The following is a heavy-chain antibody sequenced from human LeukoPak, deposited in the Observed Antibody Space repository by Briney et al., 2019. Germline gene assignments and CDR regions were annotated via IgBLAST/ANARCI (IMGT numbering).Heavy chain of an antibody. D-gene: IGHD4-17*01. CDR1: GYTFTSYY. CDR3: KRGGRDYGDTRFDP. J-gene: IGHJ5*02. CDR2: INPSGGRT. Sequence: GASVEVSCKASGYTFTSYYMHWVRQAPGQGLEWMGMINPSGGRTTYAQKFQGRVTMTRDTSTSTAYIELYSLRSDDTAVYYCKRGGRDYGDTRFDPWGQGTLVTVSS. V-gene: IGHV1-46*01.